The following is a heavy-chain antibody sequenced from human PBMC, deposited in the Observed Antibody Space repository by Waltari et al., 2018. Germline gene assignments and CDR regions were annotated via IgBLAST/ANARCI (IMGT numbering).Heavy chain of an antibody. V-gene: IGHV3-23*01. CDR1: GFIFSNYA. CDR2: IVASGGST. J-gene: IGHJ4*02. D-gene: IGHD3-10*01. CDR3: AKSTTMIRGVIDY. Sequence: EVQLLESGGGLVQPGGSLRLSCAASGFIFSNYAMSWVRQAPGKGLEWVSAIVASGGSTYYADSVKGRFTISRDNSKNTLYLQMNSLRAEDTAIYYCAKSTTMIRGVIDYWGQGTLVTVSS.